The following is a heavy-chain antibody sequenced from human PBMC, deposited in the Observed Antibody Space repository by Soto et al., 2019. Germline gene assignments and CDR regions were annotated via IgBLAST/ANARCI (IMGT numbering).Heavy chain of an antibody. D-gene: IGHD6-13*01. CDR3: AKGSWYFDL. CDR1: GFILTNFW. V-gene: IGHV3-74*01. J-gene: IGHJ4*02. Sequence: GGSLRLSCEASGFILTNFWMHWVRQVPGKGLVWVSRIDTSGSSTSYADSVKGRFTISRDNAKNTVSLQMNSLRAEDTGVYYCAKGSWYFDLWSQGSLVTVSS. CDR2: IDTSGSST.